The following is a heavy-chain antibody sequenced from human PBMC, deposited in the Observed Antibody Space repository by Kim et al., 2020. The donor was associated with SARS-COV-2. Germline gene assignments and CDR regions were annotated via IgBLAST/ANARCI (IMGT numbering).Heavy chain of an antibody. CDR1: GYTFNRYN. CDR2: SSHSGGST. CDR3: ARFEGVGGTSGD. J-gene: IGHJ4*02. D-gene: IGHD1-26*01. V-gene: IGHV1-46*02. Sequence: ASVKVSCKASGYTFNRYNMHWVRQAPGQGPEWMGVSSHSGGSTTYAQKFQGRVTMTRDTSTSTVYMELSSLRSEDTAVYYCARFEGVGGTSGDWGQGTLVTVSS.